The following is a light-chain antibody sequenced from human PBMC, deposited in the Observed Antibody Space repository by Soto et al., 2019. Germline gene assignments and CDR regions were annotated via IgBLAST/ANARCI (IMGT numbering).Light chain of an antibody. CDR3: QTYNSAPWT. V-gene: IGKV1-27*01. J-gene: IGKJ1*01. Sequence: DIQMTQSPSSLSASVGDRVTITCRASQGISNYLAWYQQKPGKVPKLVIYDASTLQSGVPSRFSGSGSGTDFTLTISSLQPEDVATYYCQTYNSAPWTVGQGTKVEIK. CDR1: QGISNY. CDR2: DAS.